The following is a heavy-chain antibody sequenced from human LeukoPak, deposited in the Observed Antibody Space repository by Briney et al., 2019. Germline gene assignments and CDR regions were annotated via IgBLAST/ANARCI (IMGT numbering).Heavy chain of an antibody. CDR2: ISLNSGSI. CDR1: GFTFDDYA. D-gene: IGHD2-2*01. V-gene: IGHV3-9*01. Sequence: GRSLRLSCAASGFTFDDYAMHWVRQAPGKGLEWVSGISLNSGSIGYADSVKGRFTISRDNAKNSLYLQMNSLRAEDTALYYCAKDREYQLLAPGSADYWGQGTLVTVSS. CDR3: AKDREYQLLAPGSADY. J-gene: IGHJ4*02.